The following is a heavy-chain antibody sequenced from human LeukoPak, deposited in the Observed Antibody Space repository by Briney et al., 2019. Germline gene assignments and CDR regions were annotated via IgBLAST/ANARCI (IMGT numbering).Heavy chain of an antibody. Sequence: VASVKVSCKASGGTFSSYAISWVRQAPGQGLEWRGGIIPIFGTANYAQKFQGRVTITADKSTSTAYMELSSLRSEDTAVYYCARSSIIAAAGPYYFDYWGQGTLVTVSS. CDR2: IIPIFGTA. V-gene: IGHV1-69*06. D-gene: IGHD6-13*01. CDR1: GGTFSSYA. CDR3: ARSSIIAAAGPYYFDY. J-gene: IGHJ4*02.